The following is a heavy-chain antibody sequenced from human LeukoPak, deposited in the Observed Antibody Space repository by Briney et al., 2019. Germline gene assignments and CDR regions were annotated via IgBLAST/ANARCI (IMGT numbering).Heavy chain of an antibody. CDR2: IRYDGSNK. V-gene: IGHV3-30*02. D-gene: IGHD6-13*01. CDR3: AKDPAAGKNY. Sequence: PGGSLRLSCAASGFSFSDYAMNWVRQAPGKGLEWVAFIRYDGSNKYYADSVKGRFTISRDNSKNTLYLQMNSLRAEDTAVYYCAKDPAAGKNYWGQGTLVTVSS. CDR1: GFSFSDYA. J-gene: IGHJ4*02.